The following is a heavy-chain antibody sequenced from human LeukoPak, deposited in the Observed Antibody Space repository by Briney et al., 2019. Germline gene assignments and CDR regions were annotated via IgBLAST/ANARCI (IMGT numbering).Heavy chain of an antibody. D-gene: IGHD4-17*01. CDR2: RNPNSGNT. V-gene: IGHV1-8*01. J-gene: IGHJ5*02. CDR3: ARGVRVTVTTSWFDP. CDR1: GYTFTSYD. Sequence: ASVKVSCKASGYTFTSYDINWVRQATGQGLEWRGWRNPNSGNTGYAQKFQGRVTMTRNTSISTAYMELSSLRSEDTAVYYCARGVRVTVTTSWFDPWGQGTLVTVSS.